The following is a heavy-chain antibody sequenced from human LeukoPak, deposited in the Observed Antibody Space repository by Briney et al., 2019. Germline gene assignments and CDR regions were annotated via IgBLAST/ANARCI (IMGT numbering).Heavy chain of an antibody. J-gene: IGHJ5*02. D-gene: IGHD3-10*01. Sequence: SETLSLTCAVYRGSFSGYYWSWIRQPPGKGLEWIGEINHSGSTNYNPSLKSRVTISVDTSKNQFSLKLSSVTAADTAVYYCARATMVRGVIIARYNWFDPWGQGTLVTVSS. CDR2: INHSGST. V-gene: IGHV4-34*01. CDR1: RGSFSGYY. CDR3: ARATMVRGVIIARYNWFDP.